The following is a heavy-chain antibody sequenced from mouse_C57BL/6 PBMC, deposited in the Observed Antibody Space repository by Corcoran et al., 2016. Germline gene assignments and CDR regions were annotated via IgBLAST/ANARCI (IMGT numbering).Heavy chain of an antibody. J-gene: IGHJ2*01. CDR3: ARGPTVVEERLFDY. D-gene: IGHD1-1*01. CDR2: INPNNGGT. V-gene: IGHV1-26*01. Sequence: EVQLQQSGPELVKPGASVKISCKASGYTFTDYYMNWVKQSHGKSLEWIGDINPNNGGTSYNQKFKGKATLTVDKSSSTAYMELRSLTSEDSAVYYCARGPTVVEERLFDYWGQGTTLTVSS. CDR1: GYTFTDYY.